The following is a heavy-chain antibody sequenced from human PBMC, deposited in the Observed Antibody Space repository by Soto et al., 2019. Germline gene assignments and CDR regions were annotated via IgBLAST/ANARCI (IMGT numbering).Heavy chain of an antibody. CDR2: IYPGDSDT. CDR3: ARHGYSYGLAGYYYYGMDV. CDR1: GYSFTSYW. J-gene: IGHJ6*02. D-gene: IGHD5-18*01. Sequence: GESLKISCKGSGYSFTSYWIGWVRQMPGKGLEWMGIIYPGDSDTRYSPSFQGQVTISADKSISTAYLQWSSLKASDTAMHYCARHGYSYGLAGYYYYGMDVWGQGTTVTVAS. V-gene: IGHV5-51*01.